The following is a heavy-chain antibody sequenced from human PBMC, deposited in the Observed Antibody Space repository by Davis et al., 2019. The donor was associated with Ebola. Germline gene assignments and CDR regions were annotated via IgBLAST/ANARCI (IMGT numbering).Heavy chain of an antibody. CDR3: ARGQVVWPRFDP. CDR1: GGSFSGYY. V-gene: IGHV4-34*01. J-gene: IGHJ5*02. D-gene: IGHD2-15*01. Sequence: SETLSLTCAVYGGSFSGYYWSWIRQPPGKGLEWIGEFNHSGSTNYNPSLTSRVTISVDTSKNQFTLKLSPVTAADTAVYYCARGQVVWPRFDPWGQGTLVTVSS. CDR2: FNHSGST.